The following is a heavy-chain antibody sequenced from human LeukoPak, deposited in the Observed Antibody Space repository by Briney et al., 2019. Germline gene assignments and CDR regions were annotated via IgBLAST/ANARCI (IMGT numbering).Heavy chain of an antibody. Sequence: PGGSLRLSCAASGFTFSDYYMSWIRQAPGKGLEWVSYISSSGSSIYYADSVKGRFTISRGNAKNSLYLQMNSLRAEDTAVYYCAKLGPNVNTALWIYAFDIWGQGTMVTVSS. V-gene: IGHV3-11*04. CDR3: AKLGPNVNTALWIYAFDI. J-gene: IGHJ3*02. D-gene: IGHD5-18*01. CDR1: GFTFSDYY. CDR2: ISSSGSSI.